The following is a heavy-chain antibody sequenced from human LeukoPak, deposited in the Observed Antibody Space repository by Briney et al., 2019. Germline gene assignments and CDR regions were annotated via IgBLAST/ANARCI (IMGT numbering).Heavy chain of an antibody. D-gene: IGHD6-19*01. V-gene: IGHV1-8*01. Sequence: ASVKVSCKASGYTFTSYDINWVRQATGQGLEWMGWMNPNSGNTGYAQKFQGRVTMTRNTSISTAYMELSSLRSEDTAAYYCARAGAVAVAGTGGNWFDPWGQGTLVTVSS. J-gene: IGHJ5*02. CDR3: ARAGAVAVAGTGGNWFDP. CDR2: MNPNSGNT. CDR1: GYTFTSYD.